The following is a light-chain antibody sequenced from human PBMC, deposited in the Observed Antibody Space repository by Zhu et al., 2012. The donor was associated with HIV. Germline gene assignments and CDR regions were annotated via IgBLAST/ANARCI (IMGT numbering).Light chain of an antibody. J-gene: IGKJ4*01. V-gene: IGKV1-9*01. CDR1: QGISSY. CDR3: QQVNSYPLT. CDR2: AAS. Sequence: DIQLTQSPSFLSASVGDRVTITCRASQGISSYLAWYQQRPGKAPKLLIYAASTLQSGVPSRFSGSGSETEFTLTISSLRPEDCATYYCQQVNSYPLTFGGGTKVEIE.